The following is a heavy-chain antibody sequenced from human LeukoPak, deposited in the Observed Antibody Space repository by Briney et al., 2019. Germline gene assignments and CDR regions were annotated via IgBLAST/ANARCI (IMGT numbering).Heavy chain of an antibody. D-gene: IGHD1-26*01. Sequence: GGSLRLSCATSGFTFSNTFLNWVRQAPGKGLQYVSSIDTVDYTYYADSVKGRFTISRDNAKNSLYLRINSLRAEDTAVYYCATESSGALDFWGQGTLVTVSS. CDR2: IDTVDYT. CDR1: GFTFSNTF. V-gene: IGHV3-69-1*01. J-gene: IGHJ4*02. CDR3: ATESSGALDF.